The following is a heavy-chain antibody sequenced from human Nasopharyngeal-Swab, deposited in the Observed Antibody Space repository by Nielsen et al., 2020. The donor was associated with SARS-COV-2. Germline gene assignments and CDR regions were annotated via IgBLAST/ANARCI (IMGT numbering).Heavy chain of an antibody. CDR1: GFTFSSYE. Sequence: GESLKISCAASGFTFSSYEMNWVRQAPGKGPEWVSYISSGGSTIYYADSVKGRFTISRDNAKNSLYLQMNSLRAEDTAVYYCARGWGIAARSGWFDPWGQGTLVTVSS. V-gene: IGHV3-48*03. J-gene: IGHJ5*02. D-gene: IGHD6-6*01. CDR3: ARGWGIAARSGWFDP. CDR2: ISSGGSTI.